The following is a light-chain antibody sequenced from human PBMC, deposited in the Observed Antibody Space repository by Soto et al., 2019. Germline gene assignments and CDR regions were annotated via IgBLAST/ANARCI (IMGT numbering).Light chain of an antibody. J-gene: IGKJ5*01. CDR2: AAS. Sequence: DIQMTQSPSSLSASVGDRVPITCRARQSISNWLAWYQQKPGKAPKLLIYAASSLQSGVPSRFSGSGSGTEFTLTISSLQSEDFAVYYCQQYNNWPPGGITFGQGTRLEIK. CDR3: QQYNNWPPGGIT. V-gene: IGKV1D-16*01. CDR1: QSISNW.